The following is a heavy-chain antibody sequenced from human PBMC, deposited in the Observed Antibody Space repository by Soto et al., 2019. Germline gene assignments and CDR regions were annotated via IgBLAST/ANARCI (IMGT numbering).Heavy chain of an antibody. CDR3: ARHRGYYDILTGYYTELNFDY. Sequence: KASETLSLTCTVSGGSISSSSYYGGWIRQPAGKGLVWIGSIYYSGTTYYNPSLKSRVTISVDTSKNQFSLKLSSVTAADTAVYYCARHRGYYDILTGYYTELNFDYWGQGTLVTVSS. V-gene: IGHV4-39*01. CDR1: GGSISSSSYY. D-gene: IGHD3-9*01. J-gene: IGHJ4*02. CDR2: IYYSGTT.